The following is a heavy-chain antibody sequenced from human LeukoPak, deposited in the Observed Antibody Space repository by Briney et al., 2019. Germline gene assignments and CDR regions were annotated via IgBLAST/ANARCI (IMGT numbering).Heavy chain of an antibody. CDR3: ASPIAAAGTNDY. D-gene: IGHD6-13*01. CDR1: GFTFSSYS. J-gene: IGHJ4*02. CDR2: ISSSSSYI. Sequence: PGGSLRLSCAASGFTFSSYSTNWVRQAPGKGLEWVSSISSSSSYIYYADSVKGRFTISRDNAKNSLYLQMNSLRAEDTAVYYCASPIAAAGTNDYWGQGTLVTVPS. V-gene: IGHV3-21*01.